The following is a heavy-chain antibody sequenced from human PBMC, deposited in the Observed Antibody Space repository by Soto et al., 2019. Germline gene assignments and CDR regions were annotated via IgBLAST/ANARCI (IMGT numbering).Heavy chain of an antibody. J-gene: IGHJ5*02. D-gene: IGHD1-1*01. CDR3: AKEGEARYLDL. Sequence: GGSLRFSCAASGFTFSDHYMDWVRQAPGKGLEWVARSKANHQNFATEYAASVEGRLTISRDVSQNSVHLQMDRLQPEDTAVYFCAKEGEARYLDLWGQGTLVTVSS. V-gene: IGHV3-72*01. CDR2: SKANHQNFAT. CDR1: GFTFSDHY.